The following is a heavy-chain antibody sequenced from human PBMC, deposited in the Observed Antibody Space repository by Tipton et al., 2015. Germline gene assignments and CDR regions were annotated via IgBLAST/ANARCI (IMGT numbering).Heavy chain of an antibody. CDR1: GGSFSRYY. J-gene: IGHJ4*02. CDR3: AKLLGAGRATAALFVY. CDR2: INNNGST. Sequence: LRLSCTVSGGSFSRYYWGWTRQSPRKGLECLGYINNNGSTVYNPSLRSRLAMSMEAAEKQFSLNLSSVTTDDTAVYYCAKLLGAGRATAALFVYWGQGTLVTVSS. V-gene: IGHV4-59*01. D-gene: IGHD6-13*01.